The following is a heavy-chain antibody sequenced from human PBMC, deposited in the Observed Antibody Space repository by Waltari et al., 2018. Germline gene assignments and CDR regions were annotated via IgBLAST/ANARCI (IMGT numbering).Heavy chain of an antibody. D-gene: IGHD3-10*01. CDR3: ARARAGLSMVRGVHYYYYGMDV. V-gene: IGHV3-23*01. J-gene: IGHJ6*02. CDR1: GFTFSSYA. Sequence: EVQLLESGGGLVQPGGSLRLSCAASGFTFSSYAMSWVRQAPGKGLEWVSAISGSGGSTYYADSVKGRFTISRDNSKNTLELQMNSRRAEDTAVYYCARARAGLSMVRGVHYYYYGMDVWGQGTTVTVSS. CDR2: ISGSGGST.